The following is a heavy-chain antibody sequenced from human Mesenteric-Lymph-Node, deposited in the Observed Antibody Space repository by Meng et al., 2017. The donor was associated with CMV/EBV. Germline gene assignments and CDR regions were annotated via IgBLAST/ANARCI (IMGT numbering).Heavy chain of an antibody. CDR2: LYCDDDK. D-gene: IGHD6-13*01. J-gene: IGHJ4*02. CDR1: FSLSSGGVG. V-gene: IGHV2-5*02. Sequence: FSLSSGGVGLGCIRQPPGQALEWLGILYCDDDKRYSPSLQSRLTITKDTSKNQVVLTMTKMEPVDTATYYCAHTPYSSSWGRYFDYWGQGTLVTVSS. CDR3: AHTPYSSSWGRYFDY.